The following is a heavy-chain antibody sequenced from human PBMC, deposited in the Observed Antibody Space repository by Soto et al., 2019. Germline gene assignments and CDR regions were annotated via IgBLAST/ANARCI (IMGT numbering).Heavy chain of an antibody. CDR1: GFTFSSYW. J-gene: IGHJ4*02. D-gene: IGHD1-1*01. Sequence: EVQLVESGGGLVQPGGSLRLSCAASGFTFSSYWMSWVRQAPGKGLEWVANMNEHGNEKYYVDSVEGRFTISRDNAQNALYLQMNSLRAEDTAFYYCARAGAPGTTHYWGQGALVTVSS. V-gene: IGHV3-7*01. CDR3: ARAGAPGTTHY. CDR2: MNEHGNEK.